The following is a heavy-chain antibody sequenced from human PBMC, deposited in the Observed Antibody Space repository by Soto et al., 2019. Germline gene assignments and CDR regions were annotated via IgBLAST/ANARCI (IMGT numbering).Heavy chain of an antibody. D-gene: IGHD3-3*01. Sequence: QVQVVESGGGVVQPGRSLRLSCAASGFTFSSFGMHWVRQAPGKGLEWVSLIWYDGSKKSYGDSVKGRFTISRDNSRNTVYLQMNSLRADDTAVYYCALDASYYSIWSGYYPSRNGMDVWGQGTKVTVSS. CDR3: ALDASYYSIWSGYYPSRNGMDV. V-gene: IGHV3-33*01. CDR1: GFTFSSFG. J-gene: IGHJ6*02. CDR2: IWYDGSKK.